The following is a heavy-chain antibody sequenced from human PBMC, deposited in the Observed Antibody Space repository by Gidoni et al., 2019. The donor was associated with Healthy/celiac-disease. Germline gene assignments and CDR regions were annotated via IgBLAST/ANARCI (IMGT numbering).Heavy chain of an antibody. V-gene: IGHV3-73*02. D-gene: IGHD1-1*01. CDR3: TRREYSKSGINEVFDY. CDR1: GFTFSGSA. Sequence: EVQLVESGGGLVQPGGSLKLSCAASGFTFSGSAMHWVRQASGKGLEWVGRIRSKANSYATAYAASVKGRFTISRDDSKNTAYLQMNSLKTEDTAVYYCTRREYSKSGINEVFDYWGQGTLVTVSS. CDR2: IRSKANSYAT. J-gene: IGHJ4*02.